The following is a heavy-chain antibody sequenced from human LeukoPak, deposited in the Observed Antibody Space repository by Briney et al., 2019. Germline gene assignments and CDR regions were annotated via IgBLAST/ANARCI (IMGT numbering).Heavy chain of an antibody. CDR2: INNVGSAT. J-gene: IGHJ1*01. D-gene: IGHD3-16*01. V-gene: IGHV3-74*01. CDR1: GLTFSNSW. CDR3: ARVSGLGMNEYLQH. Sequence: GGSLRLSCAASGLTFSNSWMHWVRQAPGKGLVWVSRINNVGSATSYADSVKGRFTISRDNAKNTLYLQMSSLRAEDTAVYFCARVSGLGMNEYLQHWGQGTLVTVSS.